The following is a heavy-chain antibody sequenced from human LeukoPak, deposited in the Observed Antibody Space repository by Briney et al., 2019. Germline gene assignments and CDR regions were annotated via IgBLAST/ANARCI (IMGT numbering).Heavy chain of an antibody. V-gene: IGHV3-30*04. D-gene: IGHD6-13*01. CDR3: ARDDVAAAGTGSFDY. J-gene: IGHJ4*02. CDR1: GFTFSSYA. Sequence: PGRSLRLSCAASGFTFSSYAMRWVRQAPGKGLEWVAVISYDGSNKYYADSVKGRFTISRDNSKNTLYLQMNSLRAEDTAVYYCARDDVAAAGTGSFDYWGQGTLVTVSS. CDR2: ISYDGSNK.